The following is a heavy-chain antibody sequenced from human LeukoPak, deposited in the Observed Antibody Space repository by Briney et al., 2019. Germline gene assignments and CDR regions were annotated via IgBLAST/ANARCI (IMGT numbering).Heavy chain of an antibody. J-gene: IGHJ4*02. V-gene: IGHV4-31*03. Sequence: SETLSLTCTVSGGSISSGGYYWSWIRQHPGKGLEWIGYIYYSGITYYSPSLKSRVTISVDTSKNQFSLKLSSVTAADTAVYYCARSSSSWYSPIDYWGQGTLVTVSS. CDR1: GGSISSGGYY. CDR3: ARSSSSWYSPIDY. D-gene: IGHD6-13*01. CDR2: IYYSGIT.